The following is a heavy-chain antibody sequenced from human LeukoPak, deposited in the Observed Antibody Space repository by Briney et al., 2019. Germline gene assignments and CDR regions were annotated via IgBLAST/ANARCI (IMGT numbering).Heavy chain of an antibody. Sequence: SETLSLTCSVSGGSINSYFWSWIRQPPGKGLEWIGYIYYSGSTNYNPSLESRVTISVDTSKNQFSLKLSSVTASDAAVYYCARLPYSSGWYVYWGQGILVTVSS. J-gene: IGHJ4*02. CDR2: IYYSGST. CDR3: ARLPYSSGWYVY. CDR1: GGSINSYF. V-gene: IGHV4-59*13. D-gene: IGHD6-19*01.